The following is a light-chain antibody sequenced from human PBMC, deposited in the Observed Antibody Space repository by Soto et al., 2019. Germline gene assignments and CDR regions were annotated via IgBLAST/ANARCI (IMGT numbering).Light chain of an antibody. V-gene: IGKV1-9*01. Sequence: DIPLTQSPSFLSASVGDRVTITCRASQGISSYLAWYQQKPGEAPKLLIYAASTLQSGVPSRFSGSGSGTEFTLTISSLQPEDFATYYCQQLNSYPLTFGQGTELEIK. J-gene: IGKJ2*01. CDR2: AAS. CDR1: QGISSY. CDR3: QQLNSYPLT.